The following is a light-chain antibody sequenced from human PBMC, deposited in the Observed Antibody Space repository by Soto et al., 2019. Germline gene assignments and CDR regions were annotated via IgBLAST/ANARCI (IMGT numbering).Light chain of an antibody. J-gene: IGKJ5*01. CDR1: QIISSW. V-gene: IGKV1-5*01. CDR2: AAS. Sequence: DIQMTQSPSTLSASVGDRVTITCRASQIISSWLAWYQQKPGKAPKLLIYAASNFQSGVPSRFSGSGSGTHFTLTISSLQPEDFATYYCQQLHGYPITFGQGTRLEIK. CDR3: QQLHGYPIT.